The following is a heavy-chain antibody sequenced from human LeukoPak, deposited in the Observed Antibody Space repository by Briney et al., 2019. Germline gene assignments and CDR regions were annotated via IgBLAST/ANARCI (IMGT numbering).Heavy chain of an antibody. D-gene: IGHD3-3*01. J-gene: IGHJ4*02. CDR1: GGSISSSTYY. Sequence: SETLSLTCTVSGGSISSSTYYWGWIRQPPGEGLEWIGSIYYSGSTYYNPSLKSRVTISIDTPKNQFSLKLTSVTAADTAVYYCASQIKTQSDFWSGYYYYFDYWGQGTLVTVSS. CDR2: IYYSGST. CDR3: ASQIKTQSDFWSGYYYYFDY. V-gene: IGHV4-39*07.